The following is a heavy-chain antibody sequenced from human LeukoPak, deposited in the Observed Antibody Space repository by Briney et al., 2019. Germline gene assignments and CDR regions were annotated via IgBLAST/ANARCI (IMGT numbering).Heavy chain of an antibody. D-gene: IGHD3-3*01. CDR2: IKPDGSEK. CDR3: ARATYYDFWSVTFDY. J-gene: IGHJ4*02. V-gene: IGHV3-7*01. CDR1: GFTFSTYW. Sequence: GGSLRLSCAASGFTFSTYWMGWVRQAPGKGLEWVANIKPDGSEKYYVDSVKGRFTISRDNAKNSLYLQMNSLRAEDTAVYYCARATYYDFWSVTFDYWGQGTLVTVSS.